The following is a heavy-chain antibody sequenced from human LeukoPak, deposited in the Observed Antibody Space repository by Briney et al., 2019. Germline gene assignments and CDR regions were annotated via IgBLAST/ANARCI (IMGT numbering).Heavy chain of an antibody. CDR1: GFTFSSYE. Sequence: GGSLRLSCAASGFTFSSYEMNWVRQAPGKGLEWVSYISSSGSTIYYADSVKGRFTISRDNAKNSLYLQMNSLRAEDTAVYYCASLSSSWDEGWFDPWGQGTLVTVSS. CDR3: ASLSSSWDEGWFDP. D-gene: IGHD6-13*01. J-gene: IGHJ5*02. CDR2: ISSSGSTI. V-gene: IGHV3-48*03.